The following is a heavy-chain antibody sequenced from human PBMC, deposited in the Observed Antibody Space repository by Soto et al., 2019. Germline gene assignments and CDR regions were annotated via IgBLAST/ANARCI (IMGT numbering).Heavy chain of an antibody. J-gene: IGHJ6*01. CDR1: GGSISSYY. CDR2: ISYSGST. D-gene: IGHD2-2*01. CDR3: ARVQSTSWGYYCAVDV. V-gene: IGHV4-59*01. Sequence: QVQLQESGPGLVKPSETLSLTCRISGGSISSYYWNWIRQAPGKGLEWIGFISYSGSTNYNPALTSRVTISVDTSKDQISLRLNSVTAADTAVYYCARVQSTSWGYYCAVDVWGQGTTFTVSS.